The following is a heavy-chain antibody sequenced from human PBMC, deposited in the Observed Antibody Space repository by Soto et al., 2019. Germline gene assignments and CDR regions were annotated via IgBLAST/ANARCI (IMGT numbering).Heavy chain of an antibody. V-gene: IGHV3-21*01. Sequence: GGSLRLSCEASGFSFSTYSMHWVRQAPGKGLEWVSSIGRRSDIYYADSVKGRFTISRDNAKNSVSLQMNSLRDEDTAVYYCAREETAWPLAYGLDVWGQGTTVTISS. D-gene: IGHD2-21*02. CDR2: IGRRSDI. CDR3: AREETAWPLAYGLDV. CDR1: GFSFSTYS. J-gene: IGHJ6*02.